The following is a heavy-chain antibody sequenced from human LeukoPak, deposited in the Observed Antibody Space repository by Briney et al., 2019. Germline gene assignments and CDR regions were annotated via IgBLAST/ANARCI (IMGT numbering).Heavy chain of an antibody. V-gene: IGHV3-74*01. J-gene: IGHJ4*02. D-gene: IGHD3-10*01. CDR2: ISSDGSST. CDR1: GFTFSSSW. Sequence: GGSLRLSCAASGFTFSSSWMHWVRQAPEKGLVWVSRISSDGSSTSYADSVKGRFTISRDNSKNTLYLQMNSLRAEDTAVYYCAKGRAPRGVHSDYWGQGTLVTVSS. CDR3: AKGRAPRGVHSDY.